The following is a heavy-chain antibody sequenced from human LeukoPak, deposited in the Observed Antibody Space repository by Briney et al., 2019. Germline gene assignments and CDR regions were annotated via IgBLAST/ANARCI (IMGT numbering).Heavy chain of an antibody. CDR1: GFTFSSYG. Sequence: GGSLRLSCAATGFTFSSYGRHWVRQAPGKGLEWVTFIPYDGSNKYYADSVKGRFTISRDNSKNMLYLQMNSLRAEGTAVYYCAGDFDSWGQGTLVTVSS. J-gene: IGHJ4*02. CDR3: AGDFDS. CDR2: IPYDGSNK. V-gene: IGHV3-30*02.